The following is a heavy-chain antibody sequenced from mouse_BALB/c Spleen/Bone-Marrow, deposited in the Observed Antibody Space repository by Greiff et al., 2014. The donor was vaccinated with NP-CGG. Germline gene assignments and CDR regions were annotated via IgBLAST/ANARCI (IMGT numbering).Heavy chain of an antibody. CDR2: IYYSGST. D-gene: IGHD2-1*01. CDR3: ARRGIYYGNYVFAY. V-gene: IGHV3-1*02. CDR1: GYSITSGYS. Sequence: EVQLQQSGPDLVKPSQSLSPTCTVTGYSITSGYSWLWIRQFPGNKLEWMGYIYYSGSTNYNPSLKSRISITRDTSKNQFFLQLNSVTTEDTATYYCARRGIYYGNYVFAYWGQGTLVTVSA. J-gene: IGHJ3*01.